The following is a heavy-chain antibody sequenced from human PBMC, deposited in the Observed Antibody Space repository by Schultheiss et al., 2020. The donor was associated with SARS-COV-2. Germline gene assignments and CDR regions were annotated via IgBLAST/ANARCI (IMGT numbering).Heavy chain of an antibody. Sequence: SETLSLTCTVSGGSISSGSYYWSWIRQPAGKGLEWIGYIYYSGSTNYNPSLKSRVTISVDTSKNQFSLKLSSVTAADTAVYYCARDGCRGLREDYYYYGMDVWGQGTTVTVSS. D-gene: IGHD5-12*01. CDR1: GGSISSGSYY. CDR3: ARDGCRGLREDYYYYGMDV. CDR2: IYYSGST. J-gene: IGHJ6*02. V-gene: IGHV4-61*10.